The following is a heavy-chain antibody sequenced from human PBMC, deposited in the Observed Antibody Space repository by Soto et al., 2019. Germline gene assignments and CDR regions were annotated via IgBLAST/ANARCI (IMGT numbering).Heavy chain of an antibody. V-gene: IGHV1-2*02. CDR2: INPNNDDT. CDR1: AYIFTDYY. CDR3: ARDSAEGAGIGWDY. J-gene: IGHJ4*01. Sequence: ASVKVSCKASAYIFTDYYIHWVRQAPGQGLEWMGWINPNNDDTRYAQKFRGRVTVTMDTSISTAYMDLTRLTSDDTAVYYCARDSAEGAGIGWDYCGQRTLVTVSS. D-gene: IGHD6-13*01.